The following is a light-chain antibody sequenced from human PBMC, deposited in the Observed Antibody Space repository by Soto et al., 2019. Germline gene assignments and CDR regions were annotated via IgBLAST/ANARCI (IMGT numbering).Light chain of an antibody. CDR2: DVR. CDR3: SSYTSSSTLVV. Sequence: QSALTQPASVSGSPGQSITISCTGTSSDVGGYNYVSWYQHHPGKAPKLMIYDVRNRPSGVSNRFSGSKSGNTASLTVSGLQAEDEADYYCSSYTSSSTLVVFGGGTKLTVL. J-gene: IGLJ2*01. V-gene: IGLV2-14*03. CDR1: SSDVGGYNY.